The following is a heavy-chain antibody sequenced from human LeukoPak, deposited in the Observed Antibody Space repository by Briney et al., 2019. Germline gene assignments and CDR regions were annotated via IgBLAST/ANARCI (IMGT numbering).Heavy chain of an antibody. CDR1: GFTFTSYY. CDR3: ARDLPAGLLYSFDY. V-gene: IGHV1-46*01. CDR2: INPSGGST. D-gene: IGHD2-2*02. J-gene: IGHJ4*02. Sequence: GASVKVSCKASGFTFTSYYMHWVRQAPGQGLEWMXIINPSGGSTSYAQKFQGRVTMTRDTSTSTVYMELCSLRSEDTAVYYCARDLPAGLLYSFDYWGQGTLVTVSS.